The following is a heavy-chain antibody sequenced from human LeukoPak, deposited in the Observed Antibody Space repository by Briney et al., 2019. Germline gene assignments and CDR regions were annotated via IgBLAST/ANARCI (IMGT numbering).Heavy chain of an antibody. D-gene: IGHD3-22*01. CDR2: IKPDEGEK. J-gene: IGHJ6*03. Sequence: PGGSLRLSCAASGFTFSSDWMIWVRQAPGKGLEWVANIKPDEGEKYYVDSVKGRFTVSRDNAKNSLYLQMNSLRAEDAAVYYCARDGSGYWRGYYYMDVWGKGTTVTVSS. CDR3: ARDGSGYWRGYYYMDV. V-gene: IGHV3-7*01. CDR1: GFTFSSDW.